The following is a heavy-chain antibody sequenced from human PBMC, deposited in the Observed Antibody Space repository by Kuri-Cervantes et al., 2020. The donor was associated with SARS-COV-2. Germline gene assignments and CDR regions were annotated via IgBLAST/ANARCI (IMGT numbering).Heavy chain of an antibody. D-gene: IGHD6-19*01. CDR2: IYYSGST. Sequence: GSLRLSCTVSGGSISSSSYYWGWIRQPPGKGLEWIGSIYYSGSTYYNPSLKSRVTISVDTSKNQFSLKLSSVTAADTAVYYCATISASYSSGWYALYWGQGTLVTVSS. CDR3: ATISASYSSGWYALY. V-gene: IGHV4-39*07. J-gene: IGHJ4*02. CDR1: GGSISSSSYY.